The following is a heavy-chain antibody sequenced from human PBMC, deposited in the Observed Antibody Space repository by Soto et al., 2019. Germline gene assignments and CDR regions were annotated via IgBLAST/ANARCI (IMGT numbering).Heavy chain of an antibody. V-gene: IGHV4-59*08. J-gene: IGHJ3*01. Sequence: QVQLQESGPGLVKPSETLSLTCGVSSGSISHYYWSWIRQPPGKGLEWIGSIYDNENTNYNPSLKSRVTLSVDTSKNQFSLKLSSVTAADTAVYYCARHLGYDILTGYYMDAFDFWGQGTMVTVSS. CDR2: IYDNENT. CDR3: ARHLGYDILTGYYMDAFDF. CDR1: SGSISHYY. D-gene: IGHD3-9*01.